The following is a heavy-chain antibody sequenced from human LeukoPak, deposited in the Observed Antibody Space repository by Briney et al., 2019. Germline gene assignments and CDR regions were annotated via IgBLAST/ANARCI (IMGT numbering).Heavy chain of an antibody. D-gene: IGHD3-10*01. Sequence: PSETLSLTCTVSGGSISSGGYYWSWIRQHPGKGLEWIGYIYYSGSTYHNPSLKSRVTISVGTSKNQFSLKLSSVTAADTAVYYCAVGYYGSGTPFDYWGQGTLVTVSS. J-gene: IGHJ4*02. CDR2: IYYSGST. CDR1: GGSISSGGYY. V-gene: IGHV4-31*03. CDR3: AVGYYGSGTPFDY.